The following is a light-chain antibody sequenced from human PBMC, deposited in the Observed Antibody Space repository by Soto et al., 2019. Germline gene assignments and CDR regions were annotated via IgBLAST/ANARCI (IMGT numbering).Light chain of an antibody. CDR1: SSDVGIYDY. J-gene: IGLJ2*01. V-gene: IGLV2-8*01. CDR3: SSYAGSNVV. CDR2: AVT. Sequence: QSALTQPPSASGSPGQSVTISCTGTSSDVGIYDYVSWYQQHPAKAPKLIIYAVTKRPSGVPDRFSGSKSGNTASLTVSGLQAEDEADYYCSSYAGSNVVFGGGTQLTVL.